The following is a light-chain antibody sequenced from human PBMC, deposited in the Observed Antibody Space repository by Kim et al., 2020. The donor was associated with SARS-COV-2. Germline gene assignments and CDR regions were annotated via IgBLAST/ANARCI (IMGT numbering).Light chain of an antibody. CDR3: QAWDSSTAV. J-gene: IGLJ3*02. Sequence: SLTPGQTASSTCSGDSLGGKYVCWYQQKPGQSPVLVIYQDTKRPSGIPERFSGSNSGNTATLTISGTPAMDEADYYCQAWDSSTAVFGGGTQLTVL. CDR1: SLGGKY. V-gene: IGLV3-1*01. CDR2: QDT.